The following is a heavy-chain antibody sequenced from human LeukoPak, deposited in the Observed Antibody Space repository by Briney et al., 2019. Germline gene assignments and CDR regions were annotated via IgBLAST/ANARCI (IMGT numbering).Heavy chain of an antibody. CDR1: GGSISSYY. D-gene: IGHD4-17*01. J-gene: IGHJ4*02. CDR3: ARGGVHDYGDYEPFDY. CDR2: IYYSGST. Sequence: SETLSLTCTVSGGSISSYYWSWIRQPPGNGLEWIGYIYYSGSTNYNPSLKSRVTISVDTSKNQFSPKLSSVTAADTAVYYCARGGVHDYGDYEPFDYWGQGTLVTVSS. V-gene: IGHV4-59*01.